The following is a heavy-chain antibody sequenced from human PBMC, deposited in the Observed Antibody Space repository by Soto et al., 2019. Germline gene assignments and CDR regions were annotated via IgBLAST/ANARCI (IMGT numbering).Heavy chain of an antibody. D-gene: IGHD5-18*01. V-gene: IGHV1-69*13. CDR2: IIPIFGTA. CDR3: ARDRYSYGEQTL. Sequence: GASVKVSCKASGGTFSSYAISWVRQAPGQGLEWMGGIIPIFGTANYAQKFQGRVTITADESTSTAYMELSSLRSEDTAVYYCARDRYSYGEQTLWGQGTLVTVSS. J-gene: IGHJ4*02. CDR1: GGTFSSYA.